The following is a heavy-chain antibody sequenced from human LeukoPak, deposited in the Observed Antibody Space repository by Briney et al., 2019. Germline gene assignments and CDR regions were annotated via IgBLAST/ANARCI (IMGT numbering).Heavy chain of an antibody. CDR3: ARQSGYCSGGSCYSGSFVDY. J-gene: IGHJ4*02. Sequence: PGESLKISCKGSEYNFTTYWIGWVRQMPGKGLEWMGIIYPGDSDTRYSPSFQGQVTMSADKSISTAYLQWSSLKASDTAMYYCARQSGYCSGGSCYSGSFVDYWGQGTLVTVSS. D-gene: IGHD2-15*01. V-gene: IGHV5-51*01. CDR2: IYPGDSDT. CDR1: EYNFTTYW.